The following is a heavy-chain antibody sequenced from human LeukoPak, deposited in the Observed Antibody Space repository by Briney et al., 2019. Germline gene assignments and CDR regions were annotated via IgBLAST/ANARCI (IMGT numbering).Heavy chain of an antibody. CDR1: GFTFSSYA. CDR2: ISGSGGSA. D-gene: IGHD6-13*01. V-gene: IGHV3-23*01. Sequence: GGSLRLSCAASGFTFSSYAMSWVRQAPGKGLEWVSAISGSGGSAYYADSVKGRFTISRDNSKNTLYLQMNSLRAEDTAVYYCARDYSSTWTEGFFDYWGQGTLVTVSS. J-gene: IGHJ4*02. CDR3: ARDYSSTWTEGFFDY.